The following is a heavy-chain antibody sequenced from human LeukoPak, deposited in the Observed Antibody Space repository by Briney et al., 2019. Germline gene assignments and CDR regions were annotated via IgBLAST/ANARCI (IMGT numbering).Heavy chain of an antibody. Sequence: ASVKVSCKASGYRFTDYYMHWVRQAPGQGLEWMGRINPKRGGTNYAQKFQGRVTLTRDTSISTAHMELSGLTSDDTAVYYRALLWFGELWTKDYWGQGTLVTVSS. CDR1: GYRFTDYY. CDR3: ALLWFGELWTKDY. J-gene: IGHJ4*02. D-gene: IGHD3-10*01. CDR2: INPKRGGT. V-gene: IGHV1-2*06.